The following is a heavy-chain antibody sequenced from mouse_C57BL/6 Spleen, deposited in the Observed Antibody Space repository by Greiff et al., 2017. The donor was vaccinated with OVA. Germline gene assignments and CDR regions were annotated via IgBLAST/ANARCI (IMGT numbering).Heavy chain of an antibody. CDR2: INPSSGYT. Sequence: QVQLQQSGAELAKPGASVKLSCKASGYTFTSYWMHWVKQRPGQGLEWIGYINPSSGYTKYNQKFKDKATLTADKSSSTAYMQLSSLTYEDSAVYYCASPYYSNYEGAMDYWGQGTSVTGSS. V-gene: IGHV1-7*01. CDR1: GYTFTSYW. J-gene: IGHJ4*01. CDR3: ASPYYSNYEGAMDY. D-gene: IGHD2-5*01.